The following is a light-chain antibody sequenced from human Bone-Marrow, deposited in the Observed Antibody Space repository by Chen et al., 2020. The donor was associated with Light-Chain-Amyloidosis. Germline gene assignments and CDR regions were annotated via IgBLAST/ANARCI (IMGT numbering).Light chain of an antibody. CDR2: EDD. J-gene: IGLJ3*02. Sequence: NFMLTQPHSASESPGKTVIISCTRCSGSIVTNYVQWYQQRPGSSPTTVIHEDDQRPSGVPDRFSGSIDRSYNSASLTICGLKTEDEADYYCQSYQGSSQGVFGGGTKLTVL. CDR1: SGSIVTNY. CDR3: QSYQGSSQGV. V-gene: IGLV6-57*01.